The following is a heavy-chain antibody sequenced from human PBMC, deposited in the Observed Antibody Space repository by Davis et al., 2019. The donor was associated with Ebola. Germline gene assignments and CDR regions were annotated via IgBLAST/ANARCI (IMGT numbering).Heavy chain of an antibody. CDR3: ARAVGYCSGGSCYLGY. J-gene: IGHJ4*02. V-gene: IGHV3-21*01. Sequence: GESLKISCAASGFTFSSYSMNWVRQAPGKGLEWVSSISSSSSYIYYADSVKGRFTISRDNAKNSLYLQMNSLRAEDTAVYYCARAVGYCSGGSCYLGYWGQGTLVTVSS. CDR2: ISSSSSYI. D-gene: IGHD2-15*01. CDR1: GFTFSSYS.